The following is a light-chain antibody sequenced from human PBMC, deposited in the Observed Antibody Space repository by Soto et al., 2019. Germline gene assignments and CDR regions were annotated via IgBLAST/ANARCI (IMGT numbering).Light chain of an antibody. CDR3: QQRSNSIT. Sequence: DIQMTQSPSTLSASVGDRVTITCRASQSISSWLSWYQQKPGKAPKLLIYDASSLESGVPSRFSGSGSGTEFTLTISSLEPEDFAVYYCQQRSNSITFGQGTRLEI. CDR2: DAS. V-gene: IGKV1-5*01. J-gene: IGKJ5*01. CDR1: QSISSW.